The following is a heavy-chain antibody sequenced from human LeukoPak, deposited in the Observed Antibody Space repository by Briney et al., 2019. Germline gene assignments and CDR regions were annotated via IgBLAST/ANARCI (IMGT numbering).Heavy chain of an antibody. Sequence: ASVKVSCKASGYTFTSYGISWVRQAPGQGLEWMGWISAYNGNTNYAQKLQGRVTMTTDTSTSTAYMELRSLRSDDTAVYYCARDRDIVVVVAATGCAFDIWGQGTMVTVPS. J-gene: IGHJ3*02. V-gene: IGHV1-18*01. CDR1: GYTFTSYG. D-gene: IGHD2-15*01. CDR3: ARDRDIVVVVAATGCAFDI. CDR2: ISAYNGNT.